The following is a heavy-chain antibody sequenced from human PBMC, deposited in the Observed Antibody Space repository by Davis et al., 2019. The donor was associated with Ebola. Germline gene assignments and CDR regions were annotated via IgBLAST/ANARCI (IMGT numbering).Heavy chain of an antibody. CDR1: GFTFSSYW. J-gene: IGHJ4*02. D-gene: IGHD4-17*01. CDR2: ISSSGTTT. Sequence: GESLKISCAASGFTFSSYWMHWVRQAPGKGLEWVSGISSSGTTTYYVDSVKGRFTISRDNSKNTLYLQMNSLRAEDTAAYYCAKFGYGDYGHLDYWGQGTLVTVSS. V-gene: IGHV3-23*01. CDR3: AKFGYGDYGHLDY.